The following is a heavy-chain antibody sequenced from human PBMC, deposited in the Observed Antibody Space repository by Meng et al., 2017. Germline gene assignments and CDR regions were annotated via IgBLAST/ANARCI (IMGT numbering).Heavy chain of an antibody. CDR2: ISAYNGNT. CDR3: ARDLDFWSGYPSDFDY. CDR1: GYTFTSYG. D-gene: IGHD3-3*01. V-gene: IGHV1-18*01. Sequence: ASVKVSCKASGYTFTSYGISWVRQAPGQGLEWMGWISAYNGNTNYAQKLQGRVTMTTDTSTSTAYMELRSLRSDDTAVYYRARDLDFWSGYPSDFDYWGQGTLVTVSS. J-gene: IGHJ4*02.